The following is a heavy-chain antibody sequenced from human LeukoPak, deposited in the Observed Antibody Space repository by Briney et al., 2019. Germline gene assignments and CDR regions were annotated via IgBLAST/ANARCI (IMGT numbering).Heavy chain of an antibody. J-gene: IGHJ4*02. Sequence: GGSLRLSCAASEFTFSSFEMNWVRQAPGKGLEWVSYISSSGSTIYYADSMKGRFTISRDNAKNSLYLQMSSLRAEDTAVYYCARDRSYGSFNYWGQGTLVTVSS. V-gene: IGHV3-48*03. CDR3: ARDRSYGSFNY. CDR2: ISSSGSTI. CDR1: EFTFSSFE. D-gene: IGHD5-18*01.